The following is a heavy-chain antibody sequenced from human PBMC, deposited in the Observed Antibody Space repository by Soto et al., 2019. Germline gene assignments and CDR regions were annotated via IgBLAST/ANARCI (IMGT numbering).Heavy chain of an antibody. CDR3: AHSPRGTIQLDP. D-gene: IGHD1-26*01. J-gene: IGHJ5*02. V-gene: IGHV2-5*02. CDR1: GFSLTTSGVA. CDR2: IYWDDDK. Sequence: GSGPTLVNPTQTLTLTCPFSGFSLTTSGVAVHWIRQPPGKALEWLALIYWDDDKRYSPSQNSRLTITKDTSRNQVVLTMTNMDPVDTATYYCAHSPRGTIQLDPWGQGTLVTVSS.